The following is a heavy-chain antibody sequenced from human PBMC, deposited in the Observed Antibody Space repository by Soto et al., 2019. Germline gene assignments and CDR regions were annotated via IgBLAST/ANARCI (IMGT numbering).Heavy chain of an antibody. D-gene: IGHD6-13*01. J-gene: IGHJ5*02. CDR2: IYYSGST. Sequence: NPSETLSLTCTVSGGSISSYYWSWIRQPPGKGLEWIGYIYYSGSTNYNPSLKSRVTISVDTSKNQFSLKLSSVTAADTAVYYCARGAGADGGSSWYGWFDPWGQGTLVTVSS. CDR3: ARGAGADGGSSWYGWFDP. V-gene: IGHV4-59*01. CDR1: GGSISSYY.